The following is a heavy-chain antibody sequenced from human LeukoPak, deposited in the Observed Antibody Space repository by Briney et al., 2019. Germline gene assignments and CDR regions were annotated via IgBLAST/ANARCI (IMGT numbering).Heavy chain of an antibody. CDR2: IYTSGST. J-gene: IGHJ6*03. CDR1: GGSISSGSYY. V-gene: IGHV4-61*02. CDR3: ASQVQTTWDYYYYYMDV. D-gene: IGHD1-14*01. Sequence: SETLSLTCTVSGGSISSGSYYWSWIRQPAGKGLEWIGRIYTSGSTNYNPSLKSRVTISVATSKNQSSLKLSSVTAADTAVYYCASQVQTTWDYYYYYMDVWGKGTTVTVSS.